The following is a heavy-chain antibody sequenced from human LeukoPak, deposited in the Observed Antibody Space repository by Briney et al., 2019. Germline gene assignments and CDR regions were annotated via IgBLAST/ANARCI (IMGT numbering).Heavy chain of an antibody. D-gene: IGHD3-22*01. CDR2: INPKSGGT. CDR3: AQDYYDSSGYYYG. V-gene: IGHV1-2*02. Sequence: ASVKVSCKASGYTLTGYYMHWVRQAPGQGLEWMGWINPKSGGTNYARKLQGRVTMTRETSISTAYMELSRLRDDETDVYFCAQDYYDSSGYYYGWGQGTLVTVSS. CDR1: GYTLTGYY. J-gene: IGHJ4*02.